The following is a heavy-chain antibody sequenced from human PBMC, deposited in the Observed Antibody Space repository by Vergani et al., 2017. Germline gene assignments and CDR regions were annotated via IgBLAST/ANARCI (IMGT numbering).Heavy chain of an antibody. D-gene: IGHD5-24*01. V-gene: IGHV4-34*01. Sequence: QVQLQQWGAGLLKPSETLSLTCAVYGGSFSGYYWSWIRQPPGKGLEWIGEINHSGSTNYNPSLKSRVTISVDTSKNQFSLKLSSVTAADTAVYYCARRERWLQLRPCDYWGQGTLVTVSS. CDR2: INHSGST. J-gene: IGHJ4*02. CDR3: ARRERWLQLRPCDY. CDR1: GGSFSGYY.